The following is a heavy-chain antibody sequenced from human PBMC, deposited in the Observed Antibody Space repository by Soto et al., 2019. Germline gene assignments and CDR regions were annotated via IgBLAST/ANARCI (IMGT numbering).Heavy chain of an antibody. CDR1: VYSISSGSH. J-gene: IGHJ4*01. CDR3: ARVHVMVVAGSTFDY. D-gene: IGHD6-19*01. CDR2: IYHGGTT. Sequence: ETLSLTGTVSVYSISSGSHWACIRQPPGKGPEWIASIYHGGTTFYNPSLKSRITISVDTSNNQFSLKLTSVTAADTAVYYCARVHVMVVAGSTFDYWGHGTLVTVSS. V-gene: IGHV4-38-2*02.